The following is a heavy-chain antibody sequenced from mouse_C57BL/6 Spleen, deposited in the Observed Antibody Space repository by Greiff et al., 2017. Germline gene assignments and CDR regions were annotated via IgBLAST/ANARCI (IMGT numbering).Heavy chain of an antibody. V-gene: IGHV1-4*01. CDR1: GYTFTSYT. Sequence: QVQLQQSGAELARPGASVKMSCKASGYTFTSYTMHWVKQRPGQGLEWIGYINPSSGYTKYNQKFKDKATLTADKSSSTAYMQLSSLTSEDSAVYYCARGRGSSYDAMDYWGQGTSVTVSS. CDR2: INPSSGYT. D-gene: IGHD1-1*01. CDR3: ARGRGSSYDAMDY. J-gene: IGHJ4*01.